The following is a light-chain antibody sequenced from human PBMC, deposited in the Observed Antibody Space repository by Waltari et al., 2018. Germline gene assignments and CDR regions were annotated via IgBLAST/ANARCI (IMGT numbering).Light chain of an antibody. CDR1: QSVSSS. CDR2: DAS. CDR3: HQYNNWPSYT. J-gene: IGKJ2*01. Sequence: IVMTQSPGTLSVSPGQRVTLSCRASQSVSSSLAWYQQKPGLAPRLLIYDASTRATGIPDRFSGGGSGTEFTLTISSLQSEDFAVYYCHQYNNWPSYTFGQGTKLEIK. V-gene: IGKV3-15*01.